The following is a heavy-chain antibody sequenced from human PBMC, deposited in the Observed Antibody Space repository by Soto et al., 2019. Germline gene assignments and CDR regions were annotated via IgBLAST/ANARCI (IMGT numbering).Heavy chain of an antibody. J-gene: IGHJ4*02. V-gene: IGHV4-39*01. CDR3: ARHYLGGSRELQYYFDY. CDR1: GGSISSSSYY. D-gene: IGHD1-26*01. Sequence: SETLSLTCTVSGGSISSSSYYWGWIRQPPGKGLEWIGSIYYSGSTYYNPSLKSRVTISVDTSKNQFSLKLSSVTAADTAVYYCARHYLGGSRELQYYFDYWGQGTLVTVSS. CDR2: IYYSGST.